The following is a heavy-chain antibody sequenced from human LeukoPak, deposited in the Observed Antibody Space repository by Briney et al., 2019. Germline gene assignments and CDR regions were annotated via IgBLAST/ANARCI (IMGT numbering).Heavy chain of an antibody. CDR3: RAKPYDNNGYSPELRY. CDR2: INPSGGST. J-gene: IGHJ4*02. CDR1: GHSLTSYS. D-gene: IGHD3-22*01. V-gene: IGHV1-46*01. Sequence: ASVKVSCKAFGHSLTSYSMHWVRQAPGQGLEWMGIINPSGGSTSYAQKFQGRVTMTRDTSTSTVYMEVTSLRSEDTAVYCARAKPYDNNGYSPELRYWGQGTLVTVS.